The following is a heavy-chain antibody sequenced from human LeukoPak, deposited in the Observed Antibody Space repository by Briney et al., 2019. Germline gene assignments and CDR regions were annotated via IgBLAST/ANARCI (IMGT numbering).Heavy chain of an antibody. J-gene: IGHJ4*02. Sequence: GGSLRLSCAASGFTFSNYGMHWVRQAPGKGLEWVAFIQHDGSNKYDADSVKGRFTISRDNSKNTLYLQMNSLRTEDTAVYYCARDNLKDWGQGTLVTVSS. CDR2: IQHDGSNK. V-gene: IGHV3-30*02. CDR1: GFTFSNYG. CDR3: ARDNLKD.